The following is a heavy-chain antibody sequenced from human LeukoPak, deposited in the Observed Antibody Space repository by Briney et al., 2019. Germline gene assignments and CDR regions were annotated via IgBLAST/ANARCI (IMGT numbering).Heavy chain of an antibody. CDR2: ISSSSGTI. J-gene: IGHJ4*02. V-gene: IGHV3-48*01. CDR3: ARELRAGYCTNGVCHTPFDY. Sequence: GGSLRLSCAASGFTFSSYSMNWVRQAPGKGLEWDSYISSSSGTIYYADSVKGRFTISRDNAKNSLYLQMNSLRAEDTAVYYCARELRAGYCTNGVCHTPFDYWGQGTLVTVSS. CDR1: GFTFSSYS. D-gene: IGHD2-8*01.